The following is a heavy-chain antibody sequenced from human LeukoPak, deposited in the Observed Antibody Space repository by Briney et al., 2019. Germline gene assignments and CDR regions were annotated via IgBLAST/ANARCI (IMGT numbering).Heavy chain of an antibody. J-gene: IGHJ6*02. Sequence: GASVKVSCKVSGYTLTELSMHWVRQAPGKGLEWMGGFDPEDGETIYAQKFQGRVTMTRDTSISTAYMELSRLRSDDTAVYYCARGYRNYYYGMDVWGQGTTVTVSS. CDR2: FDPEDGET. CDR3: ARGYRNYYYGMDV. CDR1: GYTLTELS. D-gene: IGHD3-16*02. V-gene: IGHV1-24*01.